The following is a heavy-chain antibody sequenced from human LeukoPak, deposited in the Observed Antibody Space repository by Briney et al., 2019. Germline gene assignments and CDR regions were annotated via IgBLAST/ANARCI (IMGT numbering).Heavy chain of an antibody. D-gene: IGHD1-26*01. Sequence: GASVKVSCKASGGTFSSYAISWVRQAPGQGLEWMGRIIPILGIANYAQKFQGRVTITADKSTSTAYMELSSLRSEETAVYYFARNSGSYSYYYGMDVWGQGTTVTVSS. CDR3: ARNSGSYSYYYGMDV. CDR1: GGTFSSYA. CDR2: IIPILGIA. J-gene: IGHJ6*02. V-gene: IGHV1-69*04.